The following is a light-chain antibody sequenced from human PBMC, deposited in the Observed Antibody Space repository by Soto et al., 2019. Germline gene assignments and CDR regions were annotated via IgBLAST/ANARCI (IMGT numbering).Light chain of an antibody. Sequence: DIVLTQSPGTLSLSPGERATLSCRASQSVSSSYLAWYQQKPGQAPRLLIYGASSRATGIPDRFSGSGSGTDFTLTISSLQPEDFATYYCQQSYSQITFGQGTRLEIK. CDR2: GAS. CDR3: QQSYSQIT. J-gene: IGKJ5*01. CDR1: QSVSSSY. V-gene: IGKV3-20*01.